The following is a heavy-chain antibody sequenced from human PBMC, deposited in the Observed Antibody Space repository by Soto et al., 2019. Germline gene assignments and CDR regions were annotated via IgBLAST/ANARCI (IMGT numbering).Heavy chain of an antibody. Sequence: ASVKVSCKASGGTFSSYAISWVRQAPGQGLEWMGGIIPIFGTANYAQKFQGRVTITADKSTSTAYMELSSLRSEDTAVYYCARGKYYYDSSGFDYWGQGTLVTVSS. V-gene: IGHV1-69*06. CDR2: IIPIFGTA. D-gene: IGHD3-22*01. J-gene: IGHJ4*02. CDR1: GGTFSSYA. CDR3: ARGKYYYDSSGFDY.